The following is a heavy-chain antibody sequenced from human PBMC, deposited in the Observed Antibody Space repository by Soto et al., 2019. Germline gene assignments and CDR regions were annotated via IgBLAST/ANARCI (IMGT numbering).Heavy chain of an antibody. CDR1: GGTFSSYG. Sequence: QVHLVQSGAEVKKPGSSVKVSCKAAGGTFSSYGISWVRQAPGQGLEWMGGIIPMFGTATHTQNFQGRLTITADESTSTAYMELSSLRSEDTAVYFCARSVGVTTVSYIDYWGQGTLVTVSS. D-gene: IGHD1-26*01. CDR3: ARSVGVTTVSYIDY. V-gene: IGHV1-69*01. CDR2: IIPMFGTA. J-gene: IGHJ4*02.